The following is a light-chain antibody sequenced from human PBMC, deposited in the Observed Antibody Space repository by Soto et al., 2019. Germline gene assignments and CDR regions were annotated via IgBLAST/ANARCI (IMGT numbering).Light chain of an antibody. CDR3: CSYAGSHTYV. V-gene: IGLV2-11*01. CDR2: DVS. Sequence: QSVLTQPRSVSGSRGQSVTIYCTGTSSDVGSYISVSWYQQHPGKAPKLMIYDVSKRPSGVPDRFSGSKSDNTASLTISGLQAEDEADYYCCSYAGSHTYVFGTGTKVTVL. J-gene: IGLJ1*01. CDR1: SSDVGSYIS.